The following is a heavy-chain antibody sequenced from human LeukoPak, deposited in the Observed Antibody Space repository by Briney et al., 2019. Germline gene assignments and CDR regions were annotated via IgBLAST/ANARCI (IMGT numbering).Heavy chain of an antibody. CDR1: GYTFSSYF. CDR3: ARPHRPDTALDQADY. CDR2: INPSGDRT. V-gene: IGHV1-46*01. J-gene: IGHJ4*02. D-gene: IGHD5-18*01. Sequence: ASVKVSFKASGYTFSSYFIHWVRQAPGQGLEWMGIINPSGDRTTYAHKFHGRITMTRDTPTSTVYMELSSLRYDDTAVYYCARPHRPDTALDQADYWGQGTLVTVSS.